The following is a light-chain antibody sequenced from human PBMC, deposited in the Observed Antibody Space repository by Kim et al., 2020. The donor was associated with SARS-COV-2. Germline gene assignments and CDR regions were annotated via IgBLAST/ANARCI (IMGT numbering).Light chain of an antibody. V-gene: IGKV4-1*01. J-gene: IGKJ2*01. CDR1: QSVVYSSNNKNS. Sequence: DIVMTQSPDSLAVSLGERATINCKSSQSVVYSSNNKNSLAWYQQKPGQPPKLLIYWASARESGVPDRFSGRGSGTDFTLTISSLQAEDVAVYYCQQYYSSPYTFGQGTKLEI. CDR2: WAS. CDR3: QQYYSSPYT.